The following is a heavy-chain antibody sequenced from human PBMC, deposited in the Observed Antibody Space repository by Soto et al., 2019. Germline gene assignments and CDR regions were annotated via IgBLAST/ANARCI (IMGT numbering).Heavy chain of an antibody. J-gene: IGHJ3*02. V-gene: IGHV1-18*04. D-gene: IGHD2-15*01. CDR1: GYTFSDDG. Sequence: AASVKGACKASGYTFSDDGIDWLRQAPGQGLEWMGWISAHNSDTNYAQKFQGRVTMTTDTSTRTVYMELRSLTSDDTAVYFCARGCSGLPCWYAFDIWGQGTMVTVSS. CDR3: ARGCSGLPCWYAFDI. CDR2: ISAHNSDT.